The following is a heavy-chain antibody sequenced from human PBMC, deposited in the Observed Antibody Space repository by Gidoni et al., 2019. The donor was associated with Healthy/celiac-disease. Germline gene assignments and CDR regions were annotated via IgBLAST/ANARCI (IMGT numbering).Heavy chain of an antibody. CDR1: GYTFTSYD. CDR2: MTPNSGNT. V-gene: IGHV1-8*01. D-gene: IGHD6-13*01. J-gene: IGHJ5*02. CDR3: ARDAGYSSSWYYFDP. Sequence: QVQLVQSGAEVKKPGASVKVSCKASGYTFTSYDSTWVRQATGQGLEWMGWMTPNSGNTGYAQKFQGRVTMTRNTSISTAYMELSSLRSEDTAVYYCARDAGYSSSWYYFDPWGQGTLVTVSS.